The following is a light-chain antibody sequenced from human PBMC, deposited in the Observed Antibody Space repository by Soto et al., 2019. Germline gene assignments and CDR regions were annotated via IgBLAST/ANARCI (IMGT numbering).Light chain of an antibody. CDR2: AAS. V-gene: IGKV3-20*01. J-gene: IGKJ3*01. CDR1: QSVNSRF. CDR3: HYYDDSPPFP. Sequence: EIVLTQSPGTLSLSPGERATFSCRASQSVNSRFLAWYQQKPGQAPRLLIYAASSRATGIPDRFSGSGSGTDFTLTISRLEPEDFAVYYCHYYDDSPPFPFGPGTKLDIK.